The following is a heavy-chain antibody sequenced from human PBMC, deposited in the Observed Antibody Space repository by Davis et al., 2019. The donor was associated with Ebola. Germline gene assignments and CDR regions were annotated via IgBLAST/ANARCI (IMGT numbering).Heavy chain of an antibody. Sequence: PGGSLRLSCAASGFTFSSHAMSRVRPAPGKGLEWVSSFSGSRASTYYADSVTCRFTITRDNSKNTLYLQMNSLRADDTAVYYCAKPVVWSGYYTGYYFDYWGLGTLVTVSS. J-gene: IGHJ4*02. CDR1: GFTFSSHA. CDR2: FSGSRAST. CDR3: AKPVVWSGYYTGYYFDY. V-gene: IGHV3-23*01. D-gene: IGHD3-3*01.